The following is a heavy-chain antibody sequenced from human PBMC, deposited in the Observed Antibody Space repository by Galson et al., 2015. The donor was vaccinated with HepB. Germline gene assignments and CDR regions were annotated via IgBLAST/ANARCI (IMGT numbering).Heavy chain of an antibody. V-gene: IGHV3-33*08. Sequence: SLRLSCAASGFTFSSYGMHWVRQAPGKGLEWVAVIWYDGSNKYYADSVKGRFTISRDNSKNTLYLQMNSLRAEDTAVYYCARERDTAMVFDYWGQGTLVTVSS. CDR2: IWYDGSNK. CDR3: ARERDTAMVFDY. CDR1: GFTFSSYG. J-gene: IGHJ4*02. D-gene: IGHD5-18*01.